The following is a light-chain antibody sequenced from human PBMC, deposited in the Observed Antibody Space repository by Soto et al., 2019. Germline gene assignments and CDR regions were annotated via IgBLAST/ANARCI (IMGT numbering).Light chain of an antibody. CDR3: QQYDNLRLT. J-gene: IGKJ3*01. V-gene: IGKV1-33*01. CDR2: DVS. Sequence: DIKMTQSPSTLSASVGDRVTITCQASEDISNYLNWYQQKQGKAPKLLIYDVSNLETGVSSRFSGSGSGTDFTFTISSLQPEDFATYYCQQYDNLRLTFGPGTKVDIK. CDR1: EDISNY.